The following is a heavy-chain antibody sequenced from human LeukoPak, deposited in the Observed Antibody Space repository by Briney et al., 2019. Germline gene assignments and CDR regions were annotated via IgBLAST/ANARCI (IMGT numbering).Heavy chain of an antibody. D-gene: IGHD5-12*01. Sequence: ASVKVSCKASGYSFTDYYIHWVRQAPGQGLEWVGWINPYSGGTNYAQKFQGRVTMTRDTSISTAYMELSRLRADDTAVYYCARARVATTTPNLYYMAVWGRGTTVTVSS. J-gene: IGHJ6*03. CDR2: INPYSGGT. CDR3: ARARVATTTPNLYYMAV. CDR1: GYSFTDYY. V-gene: IGHV1-2*02.